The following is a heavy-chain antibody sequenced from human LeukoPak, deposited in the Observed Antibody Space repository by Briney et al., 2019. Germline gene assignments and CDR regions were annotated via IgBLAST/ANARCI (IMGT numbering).Heavy chain of an antibody. V-gene: IGHV3-30-3*01. Sequence: GGSLRLSCAASGFTFSSYAMHWVRQAPGKGLEWVAVISYDGSNKYYADSVKGRFTISRDNSKNTLYLQMNSLRAEDTAVCYCASGYCSGGSCPWYWGQGTLVTVSS. J-gene: IGHJ4*02. D-gene: IGHD2-15*01. CDR2: ISYDGSNK. CDR1: GFTFSSYA. CDR3: ASGYCSGGSCPWY.